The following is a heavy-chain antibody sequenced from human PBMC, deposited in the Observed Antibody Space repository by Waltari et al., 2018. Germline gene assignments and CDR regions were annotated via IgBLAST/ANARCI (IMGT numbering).Heavy chain of an antibody. Sequence: QLQLQESGPRLVRPSETLSLICRVPGVSIPSTRPYWAWIRQSPGPGLEWIGTVSYSGTTYISPSLKSRVSVSRDTSKNQVSLILGSVTAADMAVYYCATYIGASVGTAAFDVWGQGTMVTVSS. CDR2: VSYSGTT. V-gene: IGHV4-39*01. D-gene: IGHD5-12*01. CDR1: GVSIPSTRPY. J-gene: IGHJ3*01. CDR3: ATYIGASVGTAAFDV.